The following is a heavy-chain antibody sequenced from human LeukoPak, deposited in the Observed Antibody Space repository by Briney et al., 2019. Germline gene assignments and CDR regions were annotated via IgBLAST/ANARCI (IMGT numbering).Heavy chain of an antibody. CDR1: GGCLRGYY. CDR2: INHSGST. CDR3: ARGIGGMATGNWFDP. D-gene: IGHD5-24*01. J-gene: IGHJ5*02. V-gene: IGHV4-34*01. Sequence: SETLSFTCAVKGGCLRGYYRSVVREPPRKGLEWIGEINHSGSTNYNPSLKSRVTISVDTSKNQFSLKLSSVTAADTAVYYCARGIGGMATGNWFDPWGQGTLVTVSS.